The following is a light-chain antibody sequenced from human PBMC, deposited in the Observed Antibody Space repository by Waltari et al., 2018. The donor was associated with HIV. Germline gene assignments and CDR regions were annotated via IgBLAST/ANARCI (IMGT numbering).Light chain of an antibody. Sequence: GSPGQSVTISCTGTSSDVGGYNYVSWYQQHPGKAPKLMIYEVSKRPSGVPDRFSGSKSGNTASLTVSGLQAEDEADYYCSSSRVFGGGTKLTVL. J-gene: IGLJ3*02. CDR2: EVS. CDR3: SSSRV. CDR1: SSDVGGYNY. V-gene: IGLV2-8*01.